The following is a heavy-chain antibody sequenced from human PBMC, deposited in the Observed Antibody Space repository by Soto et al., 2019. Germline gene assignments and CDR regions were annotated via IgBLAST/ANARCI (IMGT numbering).Heavy chain of an antibody. CDR3: ARGSIVVVPAAIRPVDY. CDR1: GYTFTSYY. D-gene: IGHD2-2*02. V-gene: IGHV1-46*03. Sequence: ASVKVSCKASGYTFTSYYMHWVRQAPGQGLEWMGIINPSGGSTSYAQKFQGRVTMTRDTSTSTVYMELSSLRSEDTAVYYCARGSIVVVPAAIRPVDYWGQGTLVTVS. J-gene: IGHJ4*02. CDR2: INPSGGST.